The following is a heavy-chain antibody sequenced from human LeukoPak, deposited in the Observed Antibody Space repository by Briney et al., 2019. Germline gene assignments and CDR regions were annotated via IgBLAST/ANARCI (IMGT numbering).Heavy chain of an antibody. Sequence: SETLSLTCTVSGGSISSNYWSWIRQPPGKGLEWIGYIYDSGSIHYNPSLKSRVTISVDMSKNQASLQLSSVTAADTAVYYCARGRPAAGTAYYFDYWGQGTLVTVSS. CDR2: IYDSGSI. J-gene: IGHJ4*02. D-gene: IGHD6-13*01. CDR3: ARGRPAAGTAYYFDY. V-gene: IGHV4-59*01. CDR1: GGSISSNY.